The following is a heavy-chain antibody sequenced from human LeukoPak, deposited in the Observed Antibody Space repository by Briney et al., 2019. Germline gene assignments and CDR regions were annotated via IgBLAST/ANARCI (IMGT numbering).Heavy chain of an antibody. D-gene: IGHD2-15*01. CDR1: GYTFTSYA. V-gene: IGHV7-4-1*02. CDR2: INTNTGNP. CDR3: ARALEVFVVVVAATQNWFDP. J-gene: IGHJ5*02. Sequence: ASVKVSCKASGYTFTSYAMNWVRQAPGQGLEWMGWINTNTGNPTYAQGFTGRFVFSLDTSVSTAYLQISSLKAEDTAVYYCARALEVFVVVVAATQNWFDPWGQGTLVTVSS.